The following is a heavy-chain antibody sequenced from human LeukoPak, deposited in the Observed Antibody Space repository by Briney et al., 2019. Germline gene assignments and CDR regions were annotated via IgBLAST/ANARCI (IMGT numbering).Heavy chain of an antibody. Sequence: PGGFLRLSCAASGFTFSSYGMHWVRQAPGKGLEWVAVISYDGSNKYYADSVKGRFTISRDNSKNTLYLQMNSLRAEDTAVYYCAIQWELPDYWGQGTLVTVSS. CDR3: AIQWELPDY. D-gene: IGHD1-26*01. CDR1: GFTFSSYG. V-gene: IGHV3-30*03. J-gene: IGHJ4*02. CDR2: ISYDGSNK.